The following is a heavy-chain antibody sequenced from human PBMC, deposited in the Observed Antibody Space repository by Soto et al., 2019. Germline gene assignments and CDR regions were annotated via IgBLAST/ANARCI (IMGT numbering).Heavy chain of an antibody. D-gene: IGHD3-22*01. CDR2: IYYSGST. J-gene: IGHJ6*02. CDR1: GDSISAYS. Sequence: PSETLSLTCTVSGDSISAYSWSWVRQPPGKGLEWIGYIYYSGSTNYNPSLKSRVTISVDTSENQFSLKLSSVTAADTAVYYCARHTSSYYYYDSSGSGMDVWGQGTTVTVSS. CDR3: ARHTSSYYYYDSSGSGMDV. V-gene: IGHV4-59*08.